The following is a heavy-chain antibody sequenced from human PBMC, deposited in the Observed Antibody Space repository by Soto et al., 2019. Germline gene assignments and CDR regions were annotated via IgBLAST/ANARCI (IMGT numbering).Heavy chain of an antibody. Sequence: QVQLVQSGAEVKKPGSSVKVSCKASGGTFSSYAISWVRQAPGQGLEWMGGIIPIFGTANYAQKFQGRVTXXAXEXXSTAYMELSSLRSEDTAVYYCARWEQLVPNDAFDIWGQGTMVTVSS. J-gene: IGHJ3*02. CDR2: IIPIFGTA. CDR3: ARWEQLVPNDAFDI. D-gene: IGHD6-13*01. V-gene: IGHV1-69*12. CDR1: GGTFSSYA.